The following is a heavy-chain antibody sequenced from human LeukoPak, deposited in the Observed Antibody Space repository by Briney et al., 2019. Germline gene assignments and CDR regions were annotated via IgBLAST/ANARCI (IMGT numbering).Heavy chain of an antibody. CDR1: GFTVSSNY. CDR3: ATYFSSTSCYEAYYYYYMDV. D-gene: IGHD2-2*01. J-gene: IGHJ6*03. V-gene: IGHV3-66*02. CDR2: IYSGGST. Sequence: GGSLRLSCAASGFTVSSNYMSWLRQAPGKGLEWVSVIYSGGSTYYADSVKGRFTISRDNSKNTLYLQMNSLRAEDTSVYYCATYFSSTSCYEAYYYYYMDVSGKGSSVTVYS.